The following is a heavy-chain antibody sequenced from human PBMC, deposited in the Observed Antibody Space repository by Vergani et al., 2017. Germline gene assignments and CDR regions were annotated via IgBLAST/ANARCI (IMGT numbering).Heavy chain of an antibody. Sequence: EVQLVQSGAEVKKPGATVQISCKVSGYTFTDYYMHWVQQAPGKGLEWMGLVDPEDGETIYAEKVQGRVTITADTATDTAYMELSSLRSEDTAVYYCATGTVWYSSGRSYGMDVWGQGTTVTVSS. V-gene: IGHV1-69-2*01. D-gene: IGHD6-19*01. J-gene: IGHJ6*02. CDR1: GYTFTDYY. CDR2: VDPEDGET. CDR3: ATGTVWYSSGRSYGMDV.